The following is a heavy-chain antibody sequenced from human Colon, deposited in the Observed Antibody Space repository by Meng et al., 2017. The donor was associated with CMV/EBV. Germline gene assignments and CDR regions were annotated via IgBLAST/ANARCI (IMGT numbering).Heavy chain of an antibody. CDR3: ATAARGPGDY. CDR2: IYSGGST. Sequence: GGSLRLSCAASGFTVSSNYMSWVRQAPGKGLEWVSVIYSGGSTYYADSVQGRFSISRDSSKNTLYLQMNSLGPEDTAVYYCATAARGPGDYWGQGTLVTVSS. D-gene: IGHD6-6*01. J-gene: IGHJ4*02. CDR1: GFTVSSNY. V-gene: IGHV3-66*02.